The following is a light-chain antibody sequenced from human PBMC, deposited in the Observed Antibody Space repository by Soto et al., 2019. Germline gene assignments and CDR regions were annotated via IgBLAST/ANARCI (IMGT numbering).Light chain of an antibody. CDR1: QDISNY. V-gene: IGKV1-33*01. J-gene: IGKJ4*01. CDR2: DAS. Sequence: DIQMTQSPSCLSASVGDRVTITCQASQDISNYLNWYQQKPGKAPKLLIYDASNLETGVPSRFSGSGSGTDFTFTISSLQPEDIATYYCQQYDNLLLTFGGGTKV. CDR3: QQYDNLLLT.